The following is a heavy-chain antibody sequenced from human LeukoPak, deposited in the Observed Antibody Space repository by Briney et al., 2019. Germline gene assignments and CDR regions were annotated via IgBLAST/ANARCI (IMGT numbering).Heavy chain of an antibody. CDR1: GGSISSYY. Sequence: PSETLSLTCTVSGGSISSYYWSWIRQPPGKGLEWTGYIYYSGSTNYNPSLKSRVTIPVDTSKNQFSLKLSSVTAADTAVYYCARHPTAENWFDPWGQGTLVTVSS. CDR3: ARHPTAENWFDP. V-gene: IGHV4-59*08. J-gene: IGHJ5*02. CDR2: IYYSGST.